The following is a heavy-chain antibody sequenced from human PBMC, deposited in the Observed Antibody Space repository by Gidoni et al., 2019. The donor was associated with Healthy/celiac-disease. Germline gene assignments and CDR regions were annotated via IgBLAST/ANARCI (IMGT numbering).Heavy chain of an antibody. CDR1: GFTFSSYG. D-gene: IGHD3-22*01. CDR2: ISYDGSNK. CDR3: AKDSGYYDSSGYYSHYFDY. J-gene: IGHJ4*02. Sequence: QVQLVESGGGVVQPGRSLRLSCAASGFTFSSYGMHWVRQAPGKGLEWVAVISYDGSNKYYADSVKGRFTISRDNSKNTLYLQMNSLRAEDTAVYYCAKDSGYYDSSGYYSHYFDYWGQGTLVTVSS. V-gene: IGHV3-30*18.